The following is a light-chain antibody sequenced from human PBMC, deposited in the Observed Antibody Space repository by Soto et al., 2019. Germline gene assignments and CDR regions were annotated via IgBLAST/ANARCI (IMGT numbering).Light chain of an antibody. CDR1: QSVSSN. Sequence: EIVMTQSPATLSVSPGERATLSCRASQSVSSNLAWYQQKPGQAPRLLIYGASTRATGIPARFSGSGSGTEFTLTISSLQSEDFAVYYCQQYNNRPPLTFGGGTKGDIK. CDR3: QQYNNRPPLT. CDR2: GAS. J-gene: IGKJ4*01. V-gene: IGKV3-15*01.